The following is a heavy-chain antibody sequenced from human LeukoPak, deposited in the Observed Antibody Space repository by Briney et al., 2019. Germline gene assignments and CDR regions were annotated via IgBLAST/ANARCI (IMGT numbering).Heavy chain of an antibody. CDR1: GGSISNYY. J-gene: IGHJ2*01. Sequence: SETLSLTCTVSGGSISNYYWSWIRQPPGKGLEWIGYIFYSGSTNYNPSLKSRVTISVDTSKNQFSLKLSSVTAADTAVYYYARVYYSSSYDYWYFDLWGRGTLVTVSS. D-gene: IGHD6-13*01. V-gene: IGHV4-59*01. CDR2: IFYSGST. CDR3: ARVYYSSSYDYWYFDL.